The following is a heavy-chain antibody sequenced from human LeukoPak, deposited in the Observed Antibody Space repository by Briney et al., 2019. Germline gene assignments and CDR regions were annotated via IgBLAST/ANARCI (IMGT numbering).Heavy chain of an antibody. CDR3: AREVGDIVVVVAAHYFDY. D-gene: IGHD2-15*01. CDR1: GYTFTSYG. CDR2: ISAYNGNT. Sequence: ASVKVSCKASGYTFTSYGISWVRQAPGQGLEWMGWISAYNGNTNYAQKLQGRVTMTTDTSTSTAYMELSSLRSEDTAVYYCAREVGDIVVVVAAHYFDYWGQGTLVTVSS. J-gene: IGHJ4*02. V-gene: IGHV1-18*01.